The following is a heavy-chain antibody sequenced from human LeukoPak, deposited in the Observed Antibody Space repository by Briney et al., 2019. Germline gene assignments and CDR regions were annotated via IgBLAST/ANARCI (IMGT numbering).Heavy chain of an antibody. V-gene: IGHV4-59*10. D-gene: IGHD5-18*01. CDR3: ARGYDYFDY. Sequence: SETLSLTCAVYGGSFSGYYWSWIRQPAGKGLEWIGHFYTSGSTNYNPSLKSRVTMSVDTSKNQFSLKLTSVTAADTAVYYCARGYDYFDYWGQGTLVTVSS. CDR2: FYTSGST. CDR1: GGSFSGYY. J-gene: IGHJ4*02.